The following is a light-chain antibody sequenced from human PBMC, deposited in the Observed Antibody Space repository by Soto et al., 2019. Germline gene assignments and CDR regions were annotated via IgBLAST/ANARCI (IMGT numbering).Light chain of an antibody. V-gene: IGLV2-14*03. J-gene: IGLJ1*01. CDR3: SSYKSSNTYV. Sequence: QSALPQPSSLSGAPGEVISLSCPGTSSDVGAYNYVSWYQQHPGKAPKLMIYDVSNRPSGVSNRFSGSKSGNTASLTISGLQAEDEDDYYCSSYKSSNTYVFGTGTKVTVL. CDR2: DVS. CDR1: SSDVGAYNY.